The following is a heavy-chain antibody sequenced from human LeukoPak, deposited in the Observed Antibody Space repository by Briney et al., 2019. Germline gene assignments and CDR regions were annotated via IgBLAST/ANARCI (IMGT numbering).Heavy chain of an antibody. CDR1: GGSISSYY. J-gene: IGHJ4*02. D-gene: IGHD3-10*01. Sequence: SETLSLTCTVSGGSISSYYWSWIRQPAGKGLEWIGYIYYSGSTNYNPSLKSRVTISVDTSKNQFSLRLSSVTAADTAVYYCARGWFGSNALEYWGQGNLVTVSS. V-gene: IGHV4-59*01. CDR3: ARGWFGSNALEY. CDR2: IYYSGST.